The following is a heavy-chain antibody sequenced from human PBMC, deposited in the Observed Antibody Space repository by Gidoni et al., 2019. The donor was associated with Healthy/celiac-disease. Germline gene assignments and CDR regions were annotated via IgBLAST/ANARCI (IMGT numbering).Heavy chain of an antibody. V-gene: IGHV3-23*01. D-gene: IGHD4-17*01. Sequence: EVQLLESGGGLVQPGGSLRLSCAASGFTFSSYAMSWVRQAPGKGLEWVSAISVSGGSTYYAASVKGRFTISRDNSKNTLYLQMNSLRAEDTAVYYCAKVRGRDYGDYVVGSDYWGQGTLVTVSS. J-gene: IGHJ4*02. CDR1: GFTFSSYA. CDR2: ISVSGGST. CDR3: AKVRGRDYGDYVVGSDY.